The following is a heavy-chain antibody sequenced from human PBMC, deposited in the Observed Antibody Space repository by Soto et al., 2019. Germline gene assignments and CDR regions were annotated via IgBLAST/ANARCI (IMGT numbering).Heavy chain of an antibody. CDR3: ARGFAFAAIYYYYMDV. CDR1: GYTFTSYD. J-gene: IGHJ6*03. CDR2: MNPNSGNT. D-gene: IGHD2-2*01. V-gene: IGHV1-8*01. Sequence: ASVTVSCKASGYTFTSYDINWVRQATGQGLEWMGWMNPNSGNTGYAQKFQGRVTMTRNTSISTAYMELSSLRSEDTAVYYCARGFAFAAIYYYYMDVWGKGTTVTVSS.